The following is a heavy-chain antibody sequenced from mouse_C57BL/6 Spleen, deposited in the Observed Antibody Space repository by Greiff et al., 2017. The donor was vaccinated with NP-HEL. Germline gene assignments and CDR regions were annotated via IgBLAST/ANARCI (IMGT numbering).Heavy chain of an antibody. CDR3: ARVDGHYGSSPWYFDV. CDR1: GYAFSSSW. D-gene: IGHD1-1*01. CDR2: IYPGDGDT. Sequence: VKLMESGPELVKPGASVKISCKASGYAFSSSWMNWVKQRPGKGLEWIGRIYPGDGDTNYNGKFKGKATLTADKSSSTAYMQLSSLTSEDSAVYFCARVDGHYGSSPWYFDVWGTGTTVTVSS. J-gene: IGHJ1*03. V-gene: IGHV1-82*01.